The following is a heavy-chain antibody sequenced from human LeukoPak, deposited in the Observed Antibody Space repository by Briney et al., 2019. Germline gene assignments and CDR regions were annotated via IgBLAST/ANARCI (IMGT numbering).Heavy chain of an antibody. CDR1: GFTFSSYS. Sequence: PGGSLRLSCAASGFTFSSYSMNWVRQAPGKGLEWVGSIYYSGSTYYNPSLKNRVNISVDTSKNQFSLKLSSVTAADTAVYSGARAMPVGVMYSSSSIYWFDPWGQGTLVTVSS. CDR3: ARAMPVGVMYSSSSIYWFDP. CDR2: IYYSGST. J-gene: IGHJ5*02. D-gene: IGHD6-13*01. V-gene: IGHV4-39*07.